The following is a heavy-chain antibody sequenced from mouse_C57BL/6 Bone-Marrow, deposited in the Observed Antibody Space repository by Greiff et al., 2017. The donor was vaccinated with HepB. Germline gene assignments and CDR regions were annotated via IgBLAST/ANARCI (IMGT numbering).Heavy chain of an antibody. D-gene: IGHD1-1*01. CDR2: IRSKSNNYAT. CDR1: GFSFNTYA. V-gene: IGHV10-1*01. Sequence: EVKLVESGGGLVQPKGSLKLSCAASGFSFNTYAMNWVRQAPGKGLEWVARIRSKSNNYATYYADSVKDRFTISRDDSESMLYLQMNNLKTEDTAMYYCGRHGSSPYWYFDVWGTGTTVTVSS. J-gene: IGHJ1*03. CDR3: GRHGSSPYWYFDV.